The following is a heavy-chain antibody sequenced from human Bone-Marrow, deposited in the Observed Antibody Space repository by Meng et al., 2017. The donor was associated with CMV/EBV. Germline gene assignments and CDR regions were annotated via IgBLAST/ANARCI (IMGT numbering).Heavy chain of an antibody. V-gene: IGHV3-21*01. Sequence: GESLKISCVASGFSVSDTYMSWVRQAPGKGLEWVSSISGSGDYIYYADSVKGRFTISRDNSKNTLYLQMNSLRAEDTAVYHCARQAAGNGWAHYYYYGMDVWGQGTTVTVSS. CDR2: ISGSGDYI. CDR3: ARQAAGNGWAHYYYYGMDV. CDR1: GFSVSDTY. J-gene: IGHJ6*02. D-gene: IGHD6-13*01.